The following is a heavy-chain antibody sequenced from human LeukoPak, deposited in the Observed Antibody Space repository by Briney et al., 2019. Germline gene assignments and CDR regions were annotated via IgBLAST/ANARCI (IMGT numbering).Heavy chain of an antibody. CDR3: ATNYYDSSGLDY. D-gene: IGHD3-22*01. V-gene: IGHV3-30*03. J-gene: IGHJ4*02. Sequence: GRSLRLSCAASGFTFSSYGMHWVRQAPGKGLEWVAVISYDGSNKYYADSVKGRFTISRDNSKNTLYLQMNSLRAEDTAVYYCATNYYDSSGLDYWGQGTLVTVSS. CDR2: ISYDGSNK. CDR1: GFTFSSYG.